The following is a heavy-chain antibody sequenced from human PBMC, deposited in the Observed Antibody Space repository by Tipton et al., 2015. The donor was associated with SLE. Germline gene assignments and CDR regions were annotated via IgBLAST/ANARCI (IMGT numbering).Heavy chain of an antibody. D-gene: IGHD6-19*01. V-gene: IGHV4-39*07. CDR3: ARHERWPHFDY. CDR2: MYYSGST. Sequence: TLSLTCTVSGGSISSSSYYWDWIRQPPGKGLEWIGGMYYSGSTYYNPSLNSRVTISIDTSKNQFSLKLSSMTAADTAVYYCARHERWPHFDYWGQGTLVTVSS. CDR1: GGSISSSSYY. J-gene: IGHJ4*02.